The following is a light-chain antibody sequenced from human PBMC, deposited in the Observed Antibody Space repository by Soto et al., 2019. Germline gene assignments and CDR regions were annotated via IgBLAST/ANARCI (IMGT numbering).Light chain of an antibody. CDR2: DAS. J-gene: IGKJ5*01. CDR1: QSVDTD. Sequence: EIVLTQSPATLSLSPGERATLSCRASQSVDTDLAWYQQKPGQAPRLLIYDASNRATGIPARFSGSGSGTDFTLTISSLEPEDSAVYYCQQRSSWPITFGQGTRLEIK. CDR3: QQRSSWPIT. V-gene: IGKV3-11*01.